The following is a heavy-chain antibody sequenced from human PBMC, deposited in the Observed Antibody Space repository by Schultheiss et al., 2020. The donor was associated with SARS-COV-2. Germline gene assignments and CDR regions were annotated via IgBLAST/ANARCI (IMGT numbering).Heavy chain of an antibody. CDR2: IIPIFGTA. V-gene: IGHV1-69*13. CDR3: ARDRYDFWSGYVSYWYFDL. J-gene: IGHJ2*01. Sequence: SVKVSCKASGGTFSSYAISWVRQAPGQGLEWMGGIIPIFGTANYAQKFQGRVTITADESTSTAYMELSSLRSEDTAVYYCARDRYDFWSGYVSYWYFDLWGRGTLVTVS. CDR1: GGTFSSYA. D-gene: IGHD3-3*01.